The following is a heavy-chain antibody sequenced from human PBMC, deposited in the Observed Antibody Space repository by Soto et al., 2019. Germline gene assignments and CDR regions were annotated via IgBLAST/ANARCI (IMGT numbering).Heavy chain of an antibody. CDR2: ISYDGSNK. Sequence: GGSLRLSCAASGFTFSSYGMHWVRQAPGKGLEWVAVISYDGSNKYYADSVKGRFTISRDNSKNTLYLQMNSLRAEDTAVYYCAKDQKENYYDSSGYYDYWGQGTLVTVSS. CDR1: GFTFSSYG. J-gene: IGHJ4*02. D-gene: IGHD3-22*01. CDR3: AKDQKENYYDSSGYYDY. V-gene: IGHV3-30*18.